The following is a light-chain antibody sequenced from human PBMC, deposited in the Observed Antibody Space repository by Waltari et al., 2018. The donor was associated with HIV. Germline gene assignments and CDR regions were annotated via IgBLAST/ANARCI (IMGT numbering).Light chain of an antibody. CDR2: GKN. J-gene: IGLJ2*01. Sequence: QSVLTQPPSASGTPEHRVTISCSGSTSNIGRNTVSWFQQFPGTAPKVLIYGKNQRPSGVPDLFSGSKSGTSASLAISGLQSEDEADYYCASWDDSLNGPVFGGGTKLTVV. CDR3: ASWDDSLNGPV. V-gene: IGLV1-44*01. CDR1: TSNIGRNT.